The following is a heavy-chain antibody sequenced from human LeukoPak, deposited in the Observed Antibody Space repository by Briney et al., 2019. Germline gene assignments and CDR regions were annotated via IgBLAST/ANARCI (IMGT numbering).Heavy chain of an antibody. J-gene: IGHJ4*02. CDR2: MNPTGSDT. V-gene: IGHV5-51*01. CDR3: ARSGNAAAGDY. CDR1: GYSFTNYW. D-gene: IGHD6-13*01. Sequence: GGSLKISCKGSGYSFTNYWIGWVRQMPGRGLEWMGIMNPTGSDTRYSPSFQGQVTISADKSISTAYLQWSSLKASDTAMYYCARSGNAAAGDYWGQGTLVTVSS.